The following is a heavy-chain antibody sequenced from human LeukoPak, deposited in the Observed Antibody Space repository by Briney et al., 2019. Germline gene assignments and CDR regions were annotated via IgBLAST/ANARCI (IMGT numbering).Heavy chain of an antibody. Sequence: SETLSLTCAVSGGSISSSNWWSWVRPPPGKGLEWIGEIYHSGSTNYNPSLRSRVTISVDKSKNQFSLKLSSVTAADTAVYYCARDQEGYYGSGSLGYFDYWGQGTLVTVSS. CDR1: GGSISSSNW. CDR3: ARDQEGYYGSGSLGYFDY. V-gene: IGHV4-4*02. D-gene: IGHD3-10*01. J-gene: IGHJ4*02. CDR2: IYHSGST.